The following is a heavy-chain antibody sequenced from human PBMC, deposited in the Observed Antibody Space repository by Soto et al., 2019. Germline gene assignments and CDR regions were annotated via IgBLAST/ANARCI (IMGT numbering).Heavy chain of an antibody. D-gene: IGHD2-21*02. CDR1: GGSISSSSYF. CDR3: ARHPSDFWFAP. CDR2: IYYSGST. J-gene: IGHJ5*02. V-gene: IGHV4-39*01. Sequence: QLQLQESGPGLVKPSETLSLTCTVSGGSISSSSYFWGWIRQPPGKGLEWIGSIYYSGSTYYNPSHNSRVTVSVATSKSQCSLKLSSVIAADTAVYYCARHPSDFWFAPWGQGTLVTVSS.